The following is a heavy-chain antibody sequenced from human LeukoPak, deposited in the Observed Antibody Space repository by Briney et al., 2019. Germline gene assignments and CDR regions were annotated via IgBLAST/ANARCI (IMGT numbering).Heavy chain of an antibody. Sequence: SETLSLTCAVSGGSISSSSGNSWTWVRQPPGKGLEWIGEIYHSGSTNYNPSLKSRVTMLLDKSKNQFSLKLSSVTAADTAVYYCARNGGNSDFDYWGQGTLVTVSS. D-gene: IGHD4-23*01. J-gene: IGHJ4*02. CDR2: IYHSGST. CDR3: ARNGGNSDFDY. V-gene: IGHV4-4*02. CDR1: GGSISSSSGNS.